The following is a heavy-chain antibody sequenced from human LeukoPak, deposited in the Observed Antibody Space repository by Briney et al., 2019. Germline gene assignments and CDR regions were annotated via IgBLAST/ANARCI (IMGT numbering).Heavy chain of an antibody. CDR1: GYTLTELS. Sequence: ASVKVSCTVSGYTLTELSMHWVRQAPGKGLEWMGGFDPEDGETIYAQKFQGRVTMTEDTSTDTAYMELSSLRSEDTAVYYCATGLLRYFDWFRRGPSDAFDIWGQGTMVTVSS. D-gene: IGHD3-9*01. V-gene: IGHV1-24*01. CDR2: FDPEDGET. CDR3: ATGLLRYFDWFRRGPSDAFDI. J-gene: IGHJ3*02.